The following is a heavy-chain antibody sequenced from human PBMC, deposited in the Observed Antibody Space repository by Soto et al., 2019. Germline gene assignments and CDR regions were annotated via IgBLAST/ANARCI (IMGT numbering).Heavy chain of an antibody. CDR2: ISFDASEK. CDR3: ARDLGGYVHLWDKSNY. J-gene: IGHJ1*01. V-gene: IGHV3-30*04. CDR1: GFRFSGFG. D-gene: IGHD5-12*01. Sequence: QVQLVESGGGVVQPGASLTLSCAASGFRFSGFGMHWVRQAPGKGLEWVAVISFDASEKFYVDSVKGRFSISRDDSHSKVFVQMNSLRREDTGVYYCARDLGGYVHLWDKSNYWGQGTLVNVS.